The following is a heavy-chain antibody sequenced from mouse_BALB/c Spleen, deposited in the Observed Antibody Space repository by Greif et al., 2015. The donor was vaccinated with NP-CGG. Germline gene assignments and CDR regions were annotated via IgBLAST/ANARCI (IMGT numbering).Heavy chain of an antibody. CDR3: TREEIYYDYDPRPFDY. J-gene: IGHJ2*01. D-gene: IGHD2-4*01. V-gene: IGHV5-6-4*01. Sequence: EVQVVESGGGLVKPGGSLKLSCAASGFTFSSYTMSWVRQTPEKRLEWVATISSGGSYTYYPDSVKGRFTISRDNAKNTLYLQMSSLKSEDTAMYYCTREEIYYDYDPRPFDYWGQGTTPTVSS. CDR1: GFTFSSYT. CDR2: ISSGGSYT.